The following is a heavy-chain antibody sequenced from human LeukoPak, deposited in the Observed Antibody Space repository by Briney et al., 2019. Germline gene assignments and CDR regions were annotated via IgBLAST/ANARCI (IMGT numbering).Heavy chain of an antibody. V-gene: IGHV4-59*08. Sequence: SETLSLTCTVSGGSISSYHWIWIRQPPGKGLEWIGYIHYSGSTNYNPSLKSRITTSVDTSKKQFSLKLMSVTAADTAVYYCARSVSWGLLVRDDAFDIWGQGTMVTVSS. D-gene: IGHD2-21*01. J-gene: IGHJ3*02. CDR3: ARSVSWGLLVRDDAFDI. CDR2: IHYSGST. CDR1: GGSISSYH.